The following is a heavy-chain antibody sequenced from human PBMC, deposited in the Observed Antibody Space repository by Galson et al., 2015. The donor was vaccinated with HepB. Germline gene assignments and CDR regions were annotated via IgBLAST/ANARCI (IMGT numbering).Heavy chain of an antibody. Sequence: SVKVSCKASGYTFTSYAMNWVRQAPGQGLEWMGWINTNTGNPTYAQGFTGRFVFSLDTSVSTAYLQISSLKAEATAVYFCERAHIVGATSFDYWGQGTLVTVSS. CDR2: INTNTGNP. CDR3: ERAHIVGATSFDY. J-gene: IGHJ4*02. V-gene: IGHV7-4-1*02. CDR1: GYTFTSYA. D-gene: IGHD1-26*01.